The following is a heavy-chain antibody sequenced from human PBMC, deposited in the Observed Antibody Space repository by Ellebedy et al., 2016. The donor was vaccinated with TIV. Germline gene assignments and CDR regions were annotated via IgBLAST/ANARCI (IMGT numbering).Heavy chain of an antibody. V-gene: IGHV4-59*13. CDR2: IFARGTT. D-gene: IGHD3-3*01. J-gene: IGHJ6*03. Sequence: SETLSLXCTVSGVSGDSMRDYYWSWIRQPPGKRLEWIGYIFARGTTHYNPSLQSRVTISLDTSNNQFSLRLNSVTAADTALYYCARVYTIFGLVRHYVDVWGKGTTVTVSS. CDR1: GVSGDSMRDYY. CDR3: ARVYTIFGLVRHYVDV.